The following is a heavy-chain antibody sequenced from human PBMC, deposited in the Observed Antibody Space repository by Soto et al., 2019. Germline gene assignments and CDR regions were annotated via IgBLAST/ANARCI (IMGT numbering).Heavy chain of an antibody. CDR3: AKDRPWEGILRYFDWPPDYYYGMDV. D-gene: IGHD3-9*01. J-gene: IGHJ6*02. CDR2: ISGCGGST. Sequence: PGGSLRLSCAASGFTFSSYAMSWVRQAPGKGLEWVSAISGCGGSTYYADSVKGRFTISRDNSKNTLYLQMNSLRAEDTAVYYCAKDRPWEGILRYFDWPPDYYYGMDVWGQGTTVTVSS. CDR1: GFTFSSYA. V-gene: IGHV3-23*01.